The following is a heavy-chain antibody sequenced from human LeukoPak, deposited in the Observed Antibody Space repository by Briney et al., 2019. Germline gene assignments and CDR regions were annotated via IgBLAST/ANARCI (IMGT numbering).Heavy chain of an antibody. Sequence: TSETLSLTCTVSGGSISSGGYYWSWIRQHPGKGLEWIGYIYYSGSTYYSPSLKRRVTISVDTSKNQFSLKLSSVTAADTAVYYCARASAPRVIKEGIWFDPWGQGTLVTVSS. CDR2: IYYSGST. CDR1: GGSISSGGYY. J-gene: IGHJ5*02. CDR3: ARASAPRVIKEGIWFDP. V-gene: IGHV4-31*03. D-gene: IGHD2-21*01.